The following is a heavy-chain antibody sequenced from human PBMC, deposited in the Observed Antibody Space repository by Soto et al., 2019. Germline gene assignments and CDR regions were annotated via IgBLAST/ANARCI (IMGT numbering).Heavy chain of an antibody. V-gene: IGHV1-3*01. J-gene: IGHJ2*01. CDR1: GYTFTNYA. Sequence: QVQLVQSGAEVKKPGASVKVSRKASGYTFTNYAMHWVRQAPGQRLEWMGWINAGNGNTKYSQKFQGRVTITRDPAASTAYMEMSSLRSEDTAVYYCARGGSLYWYFDLWGRGTLVTVSS. D-gene: IGHD1-26*01. CDR2: INAGNGNT. CDR3: ARGGSLYWYFDL.